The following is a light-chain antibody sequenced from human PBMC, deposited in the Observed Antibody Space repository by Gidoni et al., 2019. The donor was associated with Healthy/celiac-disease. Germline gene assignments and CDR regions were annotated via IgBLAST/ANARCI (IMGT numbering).Light chain of an antibody. V-gene: IGLV1-44*01. CDR1: SSYIGSNT. CDR2: SNN. CDR3: AAWDDSLNGRV. Sequence: SVLTQPPSASWTPGQRVTISCSGSSSYIGSNTVNWYQHLPGTAPKLLIYSNNQRPSGVPDRFSGSKSGTSASLAISGLQSEDEADYYCAAWDDSLNGRVFGGGTKLTVL. J-gene: IGLJ3*02.